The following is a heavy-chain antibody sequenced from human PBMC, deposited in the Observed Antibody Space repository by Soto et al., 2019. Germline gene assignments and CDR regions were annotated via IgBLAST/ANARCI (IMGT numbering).Heavy chain of an antibody. V-gene: IGHV3-21*01. CDR2: ISSGSTYI. J-gene: IGHJ6*02. D-gene: IGHD3-10*02. Sequence: EGELVESGGGLVKPGGSLRLSCAASGFIFSDYSMNWVRQAPGKGPEWVASISSGSTYINHADSVKGRFTISRDNVKNSLYLQVNSLRVEDTAVYYCARTYGGGVINGMDIWGRGTTVTVSS. CDR1: GFIFSDYS. CDR3: ARTYGGGVINGMDI.